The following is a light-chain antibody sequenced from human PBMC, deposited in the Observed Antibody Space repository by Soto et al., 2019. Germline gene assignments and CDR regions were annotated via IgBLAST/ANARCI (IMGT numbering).Light chain of an antibody. CDR2: GAS. CDR3: QQYNSYRT. J-gene: IGKJ1*01. CDR1: QIIRSW. V-gene: IGKV1-5*01. Sequence: DIQMTQSPFSLSASVGDRFTITCRASQIIRSWLAWYQQKPGKAPMFLIYGASNLKSGVPSRFSGSGYVTEFTLTISSLQPDDFATYYCQQYNSYRTFGQGTKVDIK.